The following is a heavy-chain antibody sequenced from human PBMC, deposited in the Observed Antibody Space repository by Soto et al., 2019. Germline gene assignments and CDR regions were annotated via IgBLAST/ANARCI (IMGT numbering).Heavy chain of an antibody. D-gene: IGHD3-10*01. CDR2: IYWDDDK. CDR3: AHNGQGIGVGMDV. CDR1: GFSLSTSGVG. J-gene: IGHJ6*02. V-gene: IGHV2-5*02. Sequence: QITLKESGPTLVKPTQTLTLTCTFSGFSLSTSGVGVGWIRQPPGKALEWLALIYWDDDKRYSPSLKCMLTINKHTSKNPVALTMANMDPVDTATYDCAHNGQGIGVGMDVWGQGTTVTVSS.